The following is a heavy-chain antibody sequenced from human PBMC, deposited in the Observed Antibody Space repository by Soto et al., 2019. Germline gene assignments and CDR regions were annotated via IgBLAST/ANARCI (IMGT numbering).Heavy chain of an antibody. Sequence: QVQLVQSGAEVKKPGSSVKVSCKASGGTISSYAISWVRQAPGQGLEWLGGIIPNFGTATYAQKFQGRVTITADESTSTAYREVSSLRSDDTAVYYCARAPTPDDTGSGWFDPWGQGTLVTVSS. D-gene: IGHD2-15*01. CDR2: IIPNFGTA. V-gene: IGHV1-69*12. CDR3: ARAPTPDDTGSGWFDP. J-gene: IGHJ5*02. CDR1: GGTISSYA.